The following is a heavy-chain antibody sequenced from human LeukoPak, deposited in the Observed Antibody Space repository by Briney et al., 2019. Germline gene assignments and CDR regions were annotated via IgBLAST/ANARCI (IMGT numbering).Heavy chain of an antibody. V-gene: IGHV3-30*02. D-gene: IGHD2-15*01. Sequence: GGSLRLSCAASGFTFSSYGMHWVRQTPGKGLEWVAFIRYDGSNKYYADSVKGRFTISRDNSKNTLYLQMNSLRAEDMAVYYCAKDSGGYCSSGSCYGNDYWGQGTLVTVSS. J-gene: IGHJ4*02. CDR3: AKDSGGYCSSGSCYGNDY. CDR2: IRYDGSNK. CDR1: GFTFSSYG.